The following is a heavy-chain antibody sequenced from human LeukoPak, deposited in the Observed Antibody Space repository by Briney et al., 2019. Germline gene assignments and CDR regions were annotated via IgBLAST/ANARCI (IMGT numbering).Heavy chain of an antibody. CDR2: ISYDGSSI. J-gene: IGHJ4*02. CDR3: ARVGELSGYALEY. D-gene: IGHD5-12*01. Sequence: RTGRSLRLSCAASGLSIRSYAMQWVRQAPGKGLDWVAGISYDGSSIYYADSVKGRFTVSRDSSTNTVYLQMSSLRGEDTAVYYCARVGELSGYALEYWGQGTLVTVSS. CDR1: GLSIRSYA. V-gene: IGHV3-30*14.